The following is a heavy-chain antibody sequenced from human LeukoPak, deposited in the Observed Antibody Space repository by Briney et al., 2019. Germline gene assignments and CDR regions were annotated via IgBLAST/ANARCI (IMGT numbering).Heavy chain of an antibody. CDR3: AKDRGTSGNLNGFDP. CDR2: ISGSGGTT. J-gene: IGHJ5*02. CDR1: GFTFSSNA. Sequence: GGSLRLSCAASGFTFSSNAMRWVRQAPGKGLEWVSAISGSGGTTYYADSVKGRFTVSRGNSKITLYLQMSSLRAEDTAVYYCAKDRGTSGNLNGFDPWGQGTLVTVSS. D-gene: IGHD1-1*01. V-gene: IGHV3-23*01.